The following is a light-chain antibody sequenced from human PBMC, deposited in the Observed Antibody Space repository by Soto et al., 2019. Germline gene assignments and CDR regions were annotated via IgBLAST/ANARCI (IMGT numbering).Light chain of an antibody. CDR2: YDS. V-gene: IGLV3-21*04. J-gene: IGLJ2*01. Sequence: SYELTQPPSVSVAPGKTARITCGGNNIGSKSVHWYQQKPGQAPVLVIYYDSDRPSGIPERFSGSNSGNTATLTISRVVAGDEADYYCQVWDSSSDHYVVFGGGTKVTVL. CDR1: NIGSKS. CDR3: QVWDSSSDHYVV.